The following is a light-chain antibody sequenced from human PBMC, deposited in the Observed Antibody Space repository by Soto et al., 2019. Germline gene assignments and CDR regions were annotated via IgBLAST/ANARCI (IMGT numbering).Light chain of an antibody. CDR3: CSYAGSYTWV. Sequence: QSVLTQPRSVSGSPGQSVTISCTGTSSDVGGYNYVSWYQQHPGKAPKVMIYDVSKRPSGVPDRFSGSKSGNTASLTISGIQAEDVADYYCCSYAGSYTWVFGGGTKVTVL. J-gene: IGLJ3*02. V-gene: IGLV2-11*01. CDR2: DVS. CDR1: SSDVGGYNY.